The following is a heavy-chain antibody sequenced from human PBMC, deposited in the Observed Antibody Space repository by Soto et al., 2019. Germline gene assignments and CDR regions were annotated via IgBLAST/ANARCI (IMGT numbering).Heavy chain of an antibody. CDR1: GYTFTSFG. CDR3: ARVWAYHSVGTGYMAYLDY. V-gene: IGHV1-18*01. Sequence: QVLLVQSGAEVKKPGASLKVSCKASGYTFTSFGISWVRQAPGQGLEWMGWINIHKGNANYAQKVQGRVTMTTDTSTSTAYMELMNMRSDDTAVYYCARVWAYHSVGTGYMAYLDYWGQGTLVIVSS. D-gene: IGHD3-22*01. J-gene: IGHJ4*02. CDR2: INIHKGNA.